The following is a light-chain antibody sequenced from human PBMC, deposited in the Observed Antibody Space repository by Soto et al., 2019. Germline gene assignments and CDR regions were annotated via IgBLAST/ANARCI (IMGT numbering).Light chain of an antibody. Sequence: DIQMTQSPSTLSASVGDRVTITCRASQSISSWLAWYQQRPGKAPKLLIYKASNLESGVPSRFSGSGSGTELTLTISSLHPDDFATHYCPQYCTYPWTFGPGTKVEIK. CDR1: QSISSW. CDR2: KAS. J-gene: IGKJ1*01. CDR3: PQYCTYPWT. V-gene: IGKV1-5*03.